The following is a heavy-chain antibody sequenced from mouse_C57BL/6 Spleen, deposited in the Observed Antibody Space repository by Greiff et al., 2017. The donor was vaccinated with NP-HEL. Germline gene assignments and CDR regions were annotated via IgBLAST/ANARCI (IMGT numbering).Heavy chain of an antibody. CDR2: ISNGGGST. CDR1: GFTFSDYY. D-gene: IGHD1-3*01. CDR3: ARLYDSYAMDY. V-gene: IGHV5-12*01. Sequence: EVNVVESGGGLVQPGGSLKLSCAASGFTFSDYYMSWVRQTPEKRLEWVAYISNGGGSTYYPDTVKGRFTISRDNAKNTLYLQMSRLKSEDTAMYYCARLYDSYAMDYWGQGTSVTVSS. J-gene: IGHJ4*01.